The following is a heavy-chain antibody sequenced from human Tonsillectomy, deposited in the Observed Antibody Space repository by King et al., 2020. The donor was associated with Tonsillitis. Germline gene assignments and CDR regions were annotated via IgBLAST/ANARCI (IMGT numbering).Heavy chain of an antibody. CDR2: IKSKIDGGTT. V-gene: IGHV3-15*01. CDR1: GFTFSNAW. J-gene: IGHJ6*03. CDR3: TTDCVYYDSSGYPMDV. Sequence: EVQLVESGGGLVKPGGSLRLSCAASGFTFSNAWMSWVRQAPGKGLEWVGRIKSKIDGGTTHYAAPVKGRFTISIDNSKNTLYLPMNSRKTEDTAVYYCTTDCVYYDSSGYPMDVWGKGTTVTVSS. D-gene: IGHD3-22*01.